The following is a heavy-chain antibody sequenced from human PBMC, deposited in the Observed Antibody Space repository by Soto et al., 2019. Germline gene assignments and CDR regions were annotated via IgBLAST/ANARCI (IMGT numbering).Heavy chain of an antibody. V-gene: IGHV3-30*03. D-gene: IGHD4-17*01. CDR2: ISYDGNNK. J-gene: IGHJ4*02. Sequence: SGFTFSSYAMHWVRQAPGKGLQWLAVISYDGNNKYYADSVEGRFTISRDNSKNTVYLQMNSLRLEDTAVYYCARGPSYSDSYFDHWGQGTLVTVSS. CDR1: GFTFSSYA. CDR3: ARGPSYSDSYFDH.